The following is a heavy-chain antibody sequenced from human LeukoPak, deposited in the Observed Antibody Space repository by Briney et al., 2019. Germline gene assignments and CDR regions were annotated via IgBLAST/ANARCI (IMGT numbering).Heavy chain of an antibody. D-gene: IGHD3-16*02. CDR3: ATLGGIYVWGSYRWIDY. V-gene: IGHV3-64*04. CDR1: GFTFSSYA. Sequence: PGGSLRLSCSASGFTFSSYAMHWVRQAPGKGLEYVSAISSNGGSTYYADSVKGRFTISRDNSKNTLYLQMNSLRTEDTAVYYCATLGGIYVWGSYRWIDYWGQGTLVTVSS. J-gene: IGHJ4*02. CDR2: ISSNGGST.